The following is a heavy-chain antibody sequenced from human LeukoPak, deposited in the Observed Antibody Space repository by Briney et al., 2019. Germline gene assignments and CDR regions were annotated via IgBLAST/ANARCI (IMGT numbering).Heavy chain of an antibody. CDR1: GGSVSSGSYY. Sequence: PSETLSLTCTVSGGSVSSGSYYWSWIRQPPGKVLEWIGYIYYSGSTNYNPSLKSRVTISVDTSKNQFSLKLSSVTAADTAVYYCARSICSSTSCYYYYYGMDVWGQGTTVTVSS. V-gene: IGHV4-61*01. CDR2: IYYSGST. J-gene: IGHJ6*02. CDR3: ARSICSSTSCYYYYYGMDV. D-gene: IGHD2-2*01.